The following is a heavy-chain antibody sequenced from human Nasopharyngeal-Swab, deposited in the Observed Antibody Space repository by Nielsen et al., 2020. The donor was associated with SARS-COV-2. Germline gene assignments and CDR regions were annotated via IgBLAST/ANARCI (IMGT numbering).Heavy chain of an antibody. V-gene: IGHV3-23*01. Sequence: GESLKISCAASGFTFSSYAMSWVRQAPGKGLEWVSAISGSGGSTYYADSVKGRFTISRDNAKKSLYLQMNSLRDEDTAVYYCARGSSSIWFGELLSPLDYWGQGTLVTVSS. CDR2: ISGSGGST. D-gene: IGHD3-10*01. CDR1: GFTFSSYA. CDR3: ARGSSSIWFGELLSPLDY. J-gene: IGHJ4*02.